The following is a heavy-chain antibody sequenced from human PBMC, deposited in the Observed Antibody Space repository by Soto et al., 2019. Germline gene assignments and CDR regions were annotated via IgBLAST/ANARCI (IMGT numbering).Heavy chain of an antibody. Sequence: QVQLVQSGAEVKKPGSSVKVSCKASGGTFSSLAISWVRQAPGQGLEWMGGLVPVFGTANYAQKFQDRVTMTSDKATRTSYMELSSLRSEDTAGYYCARSPGVVDYWGQGTLVTVSS. CDR2: LVPVFGTA. CDR1: GGTFSSLA. D-gene: IGHD2-8*01. CDR3: ARSPGVVDY. V-gene: IGHV1-69*06. J-gene: IGHJ4*02.